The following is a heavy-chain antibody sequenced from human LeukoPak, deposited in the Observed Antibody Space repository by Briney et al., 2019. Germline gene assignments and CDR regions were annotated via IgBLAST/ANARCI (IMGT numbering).Heavy chain of an antibody. D-gene: IGHD3-9*01. Sequence: ASVKVSCKASGYTFTRYGFSWVRQAPGQGVEGMGWISAYNGNKHYAQKLQGRVTMTTDTSTSTAYMELRSVRSEDTAVYYCARLALRLRYFVWLLPNYFDYWGQGTLVTVSS. CDR2: ISAYNGNK. J-gene: IGHJ4*02. V-gene: IGHV1-18*01. CDR1: GYTFTRYG. CDR3: ARLALRLRYFVWLLPNYFDY.